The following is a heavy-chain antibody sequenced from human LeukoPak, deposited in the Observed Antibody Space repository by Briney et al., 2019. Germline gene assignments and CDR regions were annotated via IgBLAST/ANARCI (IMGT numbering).Heavy chain of an antibody. CDR3: AREGTYADYYYGMDV. V-gene: IGHV1-46*01. CDR1: GYTFTGYY. D-gene: IGHD3-16*01. CDR2: INPSGGST. J-gene: IGHJ6*02. Sequence: VKVSCKASGYTFTGYYMHWVRQAPGQGLEWMGIINPSGGSTSYAQKFQGRVTMTRDTSTSTVYMELSSLRSEDTAVYYCAREGTYADYYYGMDVWGQGTTVTVSS.